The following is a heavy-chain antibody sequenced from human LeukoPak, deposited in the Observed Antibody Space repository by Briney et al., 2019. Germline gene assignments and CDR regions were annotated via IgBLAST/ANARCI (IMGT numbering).Heavy chain of an antibody. CDR1: GFTVSSNY. CDR2: IYSGGST. J-gene: IGHJ4*02. V-gene: IGHV3-66*01. CDR3: ARDVPPKYCTNGVCSY. Sequence: GGSLRLSCAASGFTVSSNYMSWVRQAPGKGLEWVSAIYSGGSTYYADSVKGRFTISRDNSKNTLYLQMNSLRAEDTAVYYCARDVPPKYCTNGVCSYWGQGTLVTVSS. D-gene: IGHD2-8*01.